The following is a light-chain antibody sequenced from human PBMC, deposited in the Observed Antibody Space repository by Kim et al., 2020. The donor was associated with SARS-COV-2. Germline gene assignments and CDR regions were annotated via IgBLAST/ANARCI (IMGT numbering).Light chain of an antibody. CDR2: VEGSGSD. V-gene: IGLV4-60*03. J-gene: IGLJ3*02. CDR3: ETWDSNTRV. Sequence: SSVKLTGTLSSGHSTQIIAWHQKQPGKAPRYLMKVEGSGSDSKGSGVPDRFSGSSSGADRYLTISNLQSEDEADYYCETWDSNTRVFGGGTQLTVL. CDR1: SGHSTQI.